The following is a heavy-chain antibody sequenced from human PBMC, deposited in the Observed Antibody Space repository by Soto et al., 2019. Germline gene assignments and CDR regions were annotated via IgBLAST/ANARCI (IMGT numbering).Heavy chain of an antibody. V-gene: IGHV3-23*01. D-gene: IGHD6-19*01. CDR2: ISGSGGST. CDR1: GFTFSSYA. Sequence: PGGSLRLACAASGFTFSSYAMSWVRLAPGKGLEWVSAISGSGGSTYYADSVKGRFTISRDNSKNTLYLQMNSLRAEDTAVYYCAKEGEYSSGWDNFDYWGQGTLVTVS. J-gene: IGHJ4*02. CDR3: AKEGEYSSGWDNFDY.